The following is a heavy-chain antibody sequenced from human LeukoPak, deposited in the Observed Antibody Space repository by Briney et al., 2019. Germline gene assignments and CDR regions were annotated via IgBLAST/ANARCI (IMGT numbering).Heavy chain of an antibody. CDR3: ARLRWFGELLSVCDY. CDR2: ISAYNGNT. D-gene: IGHD3-10*01. V-gene: IGHV1-18*01. Sequence: ASVKVSCKASGYTFTSYGISWVRQAPGQGLEWMGWISAYNGNTNYAQKLQGRVTMTTDTSTSTAYMELRSLRSDDTAVYYCARLRWFGELLSVCDYWGQGTLVTVSS. CDR1: GYTFTSYG. J-gene: IGHJ4*02.